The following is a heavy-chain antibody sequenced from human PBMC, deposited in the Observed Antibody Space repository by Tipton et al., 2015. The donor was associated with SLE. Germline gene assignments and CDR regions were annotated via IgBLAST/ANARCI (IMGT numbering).Heavy chain of an antibody. CDR2: IYSGGST. D-gene: IGHD6-19*01. Sequence: SLRLSCAASGFTVSSNYMSWVRQAPGKGLEWVSVIYSGGSTYYADSVKGRFTISRDNSKNTLYLQMNSLRAEDTAVYYCAGDSSGWYGGDYWGQGTLVTVSS. J-gene: IGHJ4*02. V-gene: IGHV3-53*01. CDR1: GFTVSSNY. CDR3: AGDSSGWYGGDY.